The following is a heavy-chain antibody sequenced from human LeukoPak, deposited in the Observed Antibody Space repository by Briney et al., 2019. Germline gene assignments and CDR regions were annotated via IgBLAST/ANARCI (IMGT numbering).Heavy chain of an antibody. D-gene: IGHD3-16*01. J-gene: IGHJ4*02. CDR1: GGTFSSYA. V-gene: IGHV1-69*06. CDR3: ARARNMVLGELWRFPRVFYTLDY. Sequence: ASVKVSCKASGGTFSSYAISWVRQAPGQGLEWMGGIIPIFGTANYAQKFQGRVTITADKSTSTAYMELSSLRSEDTAVYYCARARNMVLGELWRFPRVFYTLDYWGQGTLVTVSS. CDR2: IIPIFGTA.